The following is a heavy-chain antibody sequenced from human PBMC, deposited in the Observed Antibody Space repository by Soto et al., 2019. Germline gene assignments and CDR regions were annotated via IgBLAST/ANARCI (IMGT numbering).Heavy chain of an antibody. J-gene: IGHJ4*02. D-gene: IGHD6-19*01. Sequence: ASVKVSCKASGGTFSSYTISWVRQAPGQGLEWMGRIIPILGIANYAQKFQGRVTITADKSTSTAYMELSSLRSEDTAVYYCATLFNSEQWHTHFDYWGQGTLVTVSS. CDR2: IIPILGIA. CDR1: GGTFSSYT. V-gene: IGHV1-69*02. CDR3: ATLFNSEQWHTHFDY.